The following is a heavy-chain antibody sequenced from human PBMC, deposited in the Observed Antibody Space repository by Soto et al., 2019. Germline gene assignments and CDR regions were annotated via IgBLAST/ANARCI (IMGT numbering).Heavy chain of an antibody. CDR1: GYSICSGYY. J-gene: IGHJ6*02. CDR2: IHHSGST. CDR3: ARDPGRTNYYYYGMDV. Sequence: SETLSLTCAVSGYSICSGYYWGWIRQPPGKGLEWIGSIHHSGSTYYNPSLKSRVTISVDTSKNQFSLKLSSATAADTAVYYCARDPGRTNYYYYGMDVWGQGTTVTVSS. V-gene: IGHV4-38-2*02.